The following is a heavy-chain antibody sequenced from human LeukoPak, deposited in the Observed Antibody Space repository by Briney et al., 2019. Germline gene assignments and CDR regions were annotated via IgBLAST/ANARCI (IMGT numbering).Heavy chain of an antibody. J-gene: IGHJ4*02. D-gene: IGHD4-11*01. V-gene: IGHV4-59*01. Sequence: PGGSLRLSCADSGLIFSGYAVSWVRQAPGKGLEWIGYIYYSGSTNYNPSLKSRVTISVDTSKNQFSLKLSSVTAADTAVYYCARDRLLDYWGQGTLVTVSS. CDR3: ARDRLLDY. CDR2: IYYSGST. CDR1: GLIFSGYA.